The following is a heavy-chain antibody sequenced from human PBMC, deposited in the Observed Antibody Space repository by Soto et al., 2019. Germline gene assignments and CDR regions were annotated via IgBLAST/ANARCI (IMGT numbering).Heavy chain of an antibody. CDR1: GGSFSGYY. CDR2: IYYSGST. CDR3: AREAPLRGSSWYPLGWFDP. D-gene: IGHD6-13*01. Sequence: PSETLSLTCAVYGGSFSGYYWSWIRQPPGKGLEWIGYIYYSGSTNYNPSLKSRVTISVDTSKNQFSLKLSSVTAADTAVYYCAREAPLRGSSWYPLGWFDPWGQGTLVTVSS. J-gene: IGHJ5*02. V-gene: IGHV4-59*01.